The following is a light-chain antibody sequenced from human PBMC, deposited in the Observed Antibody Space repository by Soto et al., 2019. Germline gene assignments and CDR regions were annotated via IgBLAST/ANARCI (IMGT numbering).Light chain of an antibody. CDR1: SSNIGRNT. CDR3: AAWDDSLNGVV. V-gene: IGLV1-44*01. CDR2: SNN. J-gene: IGLJ2*01. Sequence: QSVLTQPPSASGTPGQRVTLSCSGSSSNIGRNTVHWYQQLPGTAPKLLIYSNNQRPSGVPDRFSGSKSGTSASLAISGLRSGDEADYYCAAWDDSLNGVVFGGGTKLTFL.